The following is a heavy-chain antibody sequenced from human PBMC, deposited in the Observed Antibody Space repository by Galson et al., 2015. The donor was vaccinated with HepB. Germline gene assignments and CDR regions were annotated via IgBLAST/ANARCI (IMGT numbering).Heavy chain of an antibody. CDR2: TYYRSKWYN. J-gene: IGHJ5*02. V-gene: IGHV6-1*01. CDR3: AIEDSSGWGRPKFDP. CDR1: GDSVSSNSAA. D-gene: IGHD6-19*01. Sequence: CAISGDSVSSNSAAWNWIRQSPSRGLEWLGRTYYRSKWYNDYAVSVKSRITINPDTSKNQFSLQLNSVTPEDTAVYYCAIEDSSGWGRPKFDPWGQGTLVTVSS.